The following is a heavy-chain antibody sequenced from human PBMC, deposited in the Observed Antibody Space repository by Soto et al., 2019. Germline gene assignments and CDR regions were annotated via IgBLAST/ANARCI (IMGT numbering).Heavy chain of an antibody. V-gene: IGHV1-46*01. J-gene: IGHJ4*01. D-gene: IGHD3-3*01. Sequence: ASVKVSCKASGYTLSSNYMVWVRQAPGQGLEWMGIINTSGGSTDYAQKFQGRLTMTRDTSTNTVYMELSSLRSEDTAVYYCASLEIKGYWG. CDR2: INTSGGST. CDR3: ASLEIKGY. CDR1: GYTLSSNY.